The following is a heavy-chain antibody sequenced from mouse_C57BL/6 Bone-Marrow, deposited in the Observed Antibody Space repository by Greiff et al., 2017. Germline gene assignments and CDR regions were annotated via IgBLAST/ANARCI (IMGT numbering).Heavy chain of an antibody. Sequence: VQLQQSGAELARPGASVKLSCKASGYTFTSYGISWVKQRTGQGLEWIGEIYPRSGSTYYNEKFKGKATLTADKSSSTAYMELRSLTAEGSAVYFCARSVFIATVVAHWYFDVWGTGTTVTVSS. CDR1: GYTFTSYG. CDR3: ARSVFIATVVAHWYFDV. J-gene: IGHJ1*03. D-gene: IGHD1-1*01. CDR2: IYPRSGST. V-gene: IGHV1-81*01.